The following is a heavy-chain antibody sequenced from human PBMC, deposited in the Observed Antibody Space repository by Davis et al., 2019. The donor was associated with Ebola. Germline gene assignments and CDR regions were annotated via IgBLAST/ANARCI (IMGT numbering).Heavy chain of an antibody. D-gene: IGHD1-1*01. CDR2: VYYSGST. Sequence: MPSETLSLTCTVSGGSISGSYWNWIRQSPGRGLEWIGYVYYSGSTNYNPSLKSRVTISIDTSKSQFFLKLTSVTAADTAIYYCARDKGWWNLESPGFGPWGQGTLVTVSS. V-gene: IGHV4-59*01. CDR1: GGSISGSY. J-gene: IGHJ5*02. CDR3: ARDKGWWNLESPGFGP.